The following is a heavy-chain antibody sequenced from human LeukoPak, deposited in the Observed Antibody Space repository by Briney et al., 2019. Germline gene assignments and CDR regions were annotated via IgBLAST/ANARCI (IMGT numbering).Heavy chain of an antibody. Sequence: NPSETLSLTCTVSGGSISTYYWSWIRQPPGKGLEWIGYIYHSGSTNYNPSLKSRVTISVDTSKNQFSLKLSSVTAADTAVYYCARAGYSSSWYIDYWGQGTLVTVSS. D-gene: IGHD6-13*01. CDR2: IYHSGST. CDR1: GGSISTYY. J-gene: IGHJ4*02. V-gene: IGHV4-59*01. CDR3: ARAGYSSSWYIDY.